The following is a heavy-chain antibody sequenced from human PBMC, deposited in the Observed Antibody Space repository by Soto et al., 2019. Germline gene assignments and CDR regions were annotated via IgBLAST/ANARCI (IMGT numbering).Heavy chain of an antibody. Sequence: VKVSCKSSGGTFSSSAISWVRQAPGQGLEWMGGIIPIFGTANYAQKFQGRVTITADESTSTAYMELSSLRSEDTAVYYCARGVGSGTYYNQYNWFDPWGQGTLVTVSS. CDR2: IIPIFGTA. J-gene: IGHJ5*02. D-gene: IGHD3-10*01. V-gene: IGHV1-69*13. CDR1: GGTFSSSA. CDR3: ARGVGSGTYYNQYNWFDP.